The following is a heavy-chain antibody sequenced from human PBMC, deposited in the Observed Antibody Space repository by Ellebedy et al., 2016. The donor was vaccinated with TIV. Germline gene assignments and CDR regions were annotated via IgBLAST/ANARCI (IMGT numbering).Heavy chain of an antibody. J-gene: IGHJ3*02. V-gene: IGHV4-39*07. Sequence: SETLSLXXAVSGVSISDRSYYWGWIRQPPGEGLEWIGSICPDGATFYNESLKSRLTTSTDTSKNQFSLKLTSMSAPDTAIYYCARAPSNYERSPFDIWGQGTLVTVSS. CDR2: ICPDGAT. D-gene: IGHD4-11*01. CDR3: ARAPSNYERSPFDI. CDR1: GVSISDRSYY.